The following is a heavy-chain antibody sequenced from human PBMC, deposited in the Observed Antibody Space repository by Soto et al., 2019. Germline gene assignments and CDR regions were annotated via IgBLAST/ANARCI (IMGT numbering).Heavy chain of an antibody. Sequence: QVQLVQSGAGVKKPGASVKVSCKASGYSFTTYGIAWVRQAPGQGLEWMGWISTYNGDTDYAQNLRGRVIMTTDTSTTTAYMELRSLRSDDTAVYYCAREGSRPYYYYGMDVWGQGTTVSVSS. J-gene: IGHJ6*02. CDR2: ISTYNGDT. D-gene: IGHD2-15*01. CDR1: GYSFTTYG. V-gene: IGHV1-18*01. CDR3: AREGSRPYYYYGMDV.